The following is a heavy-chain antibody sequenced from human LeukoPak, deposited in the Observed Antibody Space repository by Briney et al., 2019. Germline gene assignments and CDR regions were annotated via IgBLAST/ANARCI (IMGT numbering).Heavy chain of an antibody. J-gene: IGHJ5*02. D-gene: IGHD2-2*01. CDR3: AGYRWERYCSSTSCYPRWFDL. CDR1: GYTFTSYG. V-gene: IGHV1-18*01. CDR2: ISAYKGKT. Sequence: ASVKVSCKASGYTFTSYGISWVRQPPGQGLEWMGWISAYKGKTNYLHKLQGRVTITTETSTSTAYMELTSLISDCTAGFYCAGYRWERYCSSTSCYPRWFDLWPQGPLVTVSS.